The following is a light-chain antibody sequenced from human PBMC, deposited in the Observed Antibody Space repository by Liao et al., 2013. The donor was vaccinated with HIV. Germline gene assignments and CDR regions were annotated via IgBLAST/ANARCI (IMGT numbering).Light chain of an antibody. CDR1: TLQNKY. Sequence: SYEVSQPPSVSVSPGQTASIICSGVTLQNKYACWFQQKPGQSPVMVMYQNVNRPSGIPERFSGSKSGNTATLTISGTQAVDEADYYCYSATDSSLVFGGGTRLTVL. J-gene: IGLJ3*02. V-gene: IGLV3-1*01. CDR3: YSATDSSLV. CDR2: QNV.